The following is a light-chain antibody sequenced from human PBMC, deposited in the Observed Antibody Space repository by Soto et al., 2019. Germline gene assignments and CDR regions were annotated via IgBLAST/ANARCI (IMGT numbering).Light chain of an antibody. Sequence: QSALTQPASVSGSPGQSITISCTGTSAAVGSYNFVSWFQQHPGKVPKLIIYDASKRPSGVSNHFSGSTSGNTASLTISGLQADDEADYYYCSYAHGGIFVFGGGTKVTVL. CDR1: SAAVGSYNF. CDR2: DAS. CDR3: CSYAHGGIFV. J-gene: IGLJ3*02. V-gene: IGLV2-23*02.